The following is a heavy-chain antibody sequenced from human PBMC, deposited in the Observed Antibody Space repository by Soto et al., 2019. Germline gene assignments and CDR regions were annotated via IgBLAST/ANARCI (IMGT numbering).Heavy chain of an antibody. J-gene: IGHJ4*02. Sequence: QITLKESGPTLVKPTQTLTLTCTFSGFSLSTSGVGVGWIRQPPGKALEWLALIYWDDDKRYSPSLKSRLTITKDTSKNQVVLTMTNMDPVDTATYYCAHHLLPSLWFGELSVYYFDYWGQGTLVTVSS. CDR3: AHHLLPSLWFGELSVYYFDY. V-gene: IGHV2-5*02. CDR2: IYWDDDK. D-gene: IGHD3-10*01. CDR1: GFSLSTSGVG.